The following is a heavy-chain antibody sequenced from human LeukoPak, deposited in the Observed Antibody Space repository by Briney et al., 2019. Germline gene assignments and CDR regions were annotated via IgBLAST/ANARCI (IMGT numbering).Heavy chain of an antibody. CDR2: INSDGSST. Sequence: SGGSLRPSCSASGFAFSSYWMHWVRQAPGKGLVWVSRINSDGSSTSYADSVKGRFTISRDNAKNTLYLQMNSLRAEDTAVYYCARGGAAMAYYWGQGTLVTVSS. CDR1: GFAFSSYW. D-gene: IGHD5-18*01. CDR3: ARGGAAMAYY. J-gene: IGHJ4*02. V-gene: IGHV3-74*01.